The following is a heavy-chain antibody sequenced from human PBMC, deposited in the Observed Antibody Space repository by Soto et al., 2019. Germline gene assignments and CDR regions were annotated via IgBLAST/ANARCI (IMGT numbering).Heavy chain of an antibody. D-gene: IGHD6-19*01. CDR2: IIPIFGTA. CDR3: ARDSSGWSQLYYYYGMDV. Sequence: GASVKVSCKASGGTFSSYAISWVRQAPGQGLEWMGGIIPIFGTANYAQKFQGRVTITADESTSTAYMELSSLRSEDTAVYYCARDSSGWSQLYYYYGMDVWGQGTTVTVSS. V-gene: IGHV1-69*13. CDR1: GGTFSSYA. J-gene: IGHJ6*02.